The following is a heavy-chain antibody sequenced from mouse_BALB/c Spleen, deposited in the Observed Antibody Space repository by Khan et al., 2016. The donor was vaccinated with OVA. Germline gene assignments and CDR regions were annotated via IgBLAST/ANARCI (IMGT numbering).Heavy chain of an antibody. D-gene: IGHD2-14*01. Sequence: QVQLQQSGAELARPGASVKMSCKASGYTFTSYTMHWVKQRPGQGLEWIGYISPSSGYTNYNQKFKDKATLTADKSSSTAFMQLSRLSSEDSDVYYCAREGAYYRSDGWFAYWGQGTLVTVSA. CDR2: ISPSSGYT. CDR3: AREGAYYRSDGWFAY. CDR1: GYTFTSYT. V-gene: IGHV1-4*01. J-gene: IGHJ3*01.